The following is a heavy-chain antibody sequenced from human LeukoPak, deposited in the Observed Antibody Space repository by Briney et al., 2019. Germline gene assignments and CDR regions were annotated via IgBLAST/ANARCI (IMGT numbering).Heavy chain of an antibody. Sequence: GGSLRLSCAASGFTFSSYWMSWVRQAPGKGLEWVANIKQDGSEKYYVDSVKGRFTISRDNAKNSLYLQMNSLRAEDTAVYYCARDRIAAAEHYYYYGMDVWGQGTTVTVSS. J-gene: IGHJ6*02. CDR1: GFTFSSYW. V-gene: IGHV3-7*01. CDR3: ARDRIAAAEHYYYYGMDV. CDR2: IKQDGSEK. D-gene: IGHD6-13*01.